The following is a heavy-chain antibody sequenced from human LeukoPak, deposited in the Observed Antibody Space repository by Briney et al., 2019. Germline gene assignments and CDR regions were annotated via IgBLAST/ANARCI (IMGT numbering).Heavy chain of an antibody. CDR2: INHSGST. D-gene: IGHD3-3*01. CDR3: VRGSEIWSGLQNDY. CDR1: GGSLSGYY. Sequence: PSETLSLTCAVYGGSLSGYYWSWIRQPPGKGLEWIGEINHSGSTNYNPSLKSRVTISVDTSKNQFSLKLSSVTAADTAVYYCVRGSEIWSGLQNDYWGQGTLVTVSS. J-gene: IGHJ4*02. V-gene: IGHV4-34*01.